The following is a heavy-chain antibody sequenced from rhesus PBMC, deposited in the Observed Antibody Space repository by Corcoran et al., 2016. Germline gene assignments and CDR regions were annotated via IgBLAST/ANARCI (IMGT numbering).Heavy chain of an antibody. V-gene: IGHV4-173*01. Sequence: QLQLQESGPGLVKPSETLSLTCAVSGGSISSNYWSWIRQPPGKGLEWIGRITGSGWSTDYNPSLKSRVTISTGTSKNQFSLKLSSVTAADTAVYYCARVDSNYVGGFDYWGQGVLVTVSS. J-gene: IGHJ4*01. CDR1: GGSISSNY. CDR3: ARVDSNYVGGFDY. CDR2: ITGSGWST. D-gene: IGHD4-23*01.